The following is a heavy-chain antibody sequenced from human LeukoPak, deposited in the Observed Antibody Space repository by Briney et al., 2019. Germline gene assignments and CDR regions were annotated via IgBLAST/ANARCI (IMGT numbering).Heavy chain of an antibody. CDR1: GFTFSSYA. V-gene: IGHV3-30-3*01. CDR2: ISYDGSNK. J-gene: IGHJ6*02. Sequence: PGRSLRLSCAASGFTFSSYAMHWVRQAPGKGLEWVAVISYDGSNKHYADSVKGRFTISRDNSKNTLYLQMNSLRAEDTAVYYCARDQDYDHLYYYYGMDVWGQGTTVTVSS. CDR3: ARDQDYDHLYYYYGMDV. D-gene: IGHD3-22*01.